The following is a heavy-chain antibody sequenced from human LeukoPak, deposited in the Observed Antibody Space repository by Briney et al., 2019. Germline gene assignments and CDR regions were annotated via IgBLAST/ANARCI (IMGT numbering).Heavy chain of an antibody. J-gene: IGHJ3*02. CDR1: GFTFSSYA. CDR3: AKDPYDSSGYYYGDAFDI. Sequence: PVGSLRLSCAASGFTFSSYAMSWVRQAPGKGLEWVSAISGSGGSTYYADSVKGRFTISRDNSKNTLYLQMNSLRAEDTAVYYCAKDPYDSSGYYYGDAFDIWGQGTMVTVSS. D-gene: IGHD3-22*01. CDR2: ISGSGGST. V-gene: IGHV3-23*01.